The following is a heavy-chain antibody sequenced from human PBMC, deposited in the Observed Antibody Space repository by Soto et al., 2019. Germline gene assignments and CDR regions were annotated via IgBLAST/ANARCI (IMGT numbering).Heavy chain of an antibody. V-gene: IGHV1-46*01. CDR3: ARDLAAAAY. D-gene: IGHD6-13*01. CDR2: INPLPTRAST. J-gene: IGHJ4*02. Sequence: QVQLVQSGAEVKKPGASVKVSCKASGYIFTNYYIHWVRQAPGQGLEWMAIINPLPTRASTKYAQEIHGRVTVTRDTSTTTVYMELNSLRSDDTAIYYCARDLAAAAYWGQGTLVTVSS. CDR1: GYIFTNYY.